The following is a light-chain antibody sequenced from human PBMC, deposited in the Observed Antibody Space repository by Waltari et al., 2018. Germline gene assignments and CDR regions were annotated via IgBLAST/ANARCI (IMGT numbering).Light chain of an antibody. J-gene: IGLJ3*02. CDR2: EVA. Sequence: QSALTQPASVSGSPGQSITISCTGTSSDVGNYNLVSWYQQHPGKAPKLMIYEVATRPSGVSNRFPGSKSGNTASLTISGLQAEDEADYYCCSYAASSTWVFGGGTKLTVL. CDR1: SSDVGNYNL. V-gene: IGLV2-23*02. CDR3: CSYAASSTWV.